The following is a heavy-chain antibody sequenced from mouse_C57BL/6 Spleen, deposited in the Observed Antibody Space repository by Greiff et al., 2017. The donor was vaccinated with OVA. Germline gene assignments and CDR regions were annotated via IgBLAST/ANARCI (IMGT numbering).Heavy chain of an antibody. V-gene: IGHV1-54*01. Sequence: QVQLKESGAELVRPGTSVKVSCKASGYAFTNYLIEWVKQRPGQGLEWIGVINPGSGGTNYNEKFKGKATLTADKSSSTAYMQLSSLTSEDSAVYFCARGSSDYSSYFDYWGQGTTLTVSS. CDR3: ARGSSDYSSYFDY. CDR1: GYAFTNYL. CDR2: INPGSGGT. J-gene: IGHJ2*01. D-gene: IGHD3-2*02.